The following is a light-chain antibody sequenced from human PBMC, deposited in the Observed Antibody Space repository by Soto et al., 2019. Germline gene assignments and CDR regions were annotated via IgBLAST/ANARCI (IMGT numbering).Light chain of an antibody. V-gene: IGLV2-14*01. CDR1: SSDVGDYNY. CDR2: EVS. Sequence: QSALTQPASASGSPGQSITISCTRTSSDVGDYNYVSWYQQHPGKAPKLIIYEVSYRPSGISNRFSGSKSGNTASLTISGLQAEDEADYYCSSYTSDSTYVFGTGTKLTVL. J-gene: IGLJ1*01. CDR3: SSYTSDSTYV.